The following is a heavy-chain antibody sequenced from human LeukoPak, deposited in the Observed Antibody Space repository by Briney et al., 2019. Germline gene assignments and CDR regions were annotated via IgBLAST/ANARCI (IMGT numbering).Heavy chain of an antibody. CDR3: VSIGRHLDPFDY. CDR2: INPSGDST. CDR1: GYTFTSYY. Sequence: ASVKVSCKASGYTFTSYYLHWVRQAPGQGLEWMGIINPSGDSTTYAQRFQDRITMTRDTSTSTVYMELSSLRSEDTAVYYCVSIGRHLDPFDYWGQGTLVTVSS. D-gene: IGHD2-21*01. J-gene: IGHJ4*02. V-gene: IGHV1-46*01.